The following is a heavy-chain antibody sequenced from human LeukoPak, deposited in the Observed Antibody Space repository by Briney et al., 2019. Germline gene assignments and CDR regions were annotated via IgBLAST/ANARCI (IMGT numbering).Heavy chain of an antibody. V-gene: IGHV3-23*01. J-gene: IGHJ3*02. D-gene: IGHD3-22*01. Sequence: GGTLRLSCVASGFTFSRHGTNWVRQAPGKGLEWVSGISPSGDIKYYVDSVKGRFTISRDNSKNTLYLQMNSLRAEDTAVYYCAKDTLRVTMIVVVSGDAFDIWGQGTMVTVSS. CDR1: GFTFSRHG. CDR3: AKDTLRVTMIVVVSGDAFDI. CDR2: ISPSGDIK.